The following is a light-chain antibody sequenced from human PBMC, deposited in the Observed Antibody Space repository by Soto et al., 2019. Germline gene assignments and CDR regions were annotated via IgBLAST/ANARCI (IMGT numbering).Light chain of an antibody. Sequence: AIRMTQSPSSLAASTGDRVTITCRASQGISSSLAWYQQKPGKAPKFLMKAASNLQSGVPSRFSGSGSGTDFTLTISCLQSEDFATYYCQQYFNYPVTFGQGTKLEIK. J-gene: IGKJ2*01. CDR3: QQYFNYPVT. V-gene: IGKV1-8*01. CDR1: QGISSS. CDR2: AAS.